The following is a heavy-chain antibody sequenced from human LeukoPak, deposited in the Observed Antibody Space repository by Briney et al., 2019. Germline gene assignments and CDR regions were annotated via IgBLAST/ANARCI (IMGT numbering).Heavy chain of an antibody. CDR3: ARWAGYSSSWPGYYYYGMDV. V-gene: IGHV4-34*01. Sequence: SETLSLTCAVYGGSFSGYYWSWIRQPPGKGLEWIGEINHSGGTNYNPSLKSRVTISVDTSKNQFSLKLSSVTAADTAVYYCARWAGYSSSWPGYYYYGMDVWGQGTTVTVSS. CDR2: INHSGGT. CDR1: GGSFSGYY. D-gene: IGHD6-13*01. J-gene: IGHJ6*02.